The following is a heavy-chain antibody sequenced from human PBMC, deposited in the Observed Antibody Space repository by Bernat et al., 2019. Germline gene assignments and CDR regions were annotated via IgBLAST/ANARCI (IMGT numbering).Heavy chain of an antibody. J-gene: IGHJ6*03. CDR3: AVYYGSGNYYAHYYYYMDV. D-gene: IGHD3-10*01. V-gene: IGHV4-38-2*01. CDR1: GYPISSGYY. Sequence: QVRLQESGPGLVKPSETLSLTCAVSGYPISSGYYWGWIRQPPGKGLEWIASIFHSGPIYYNPSLKSRVTISVDTSKNQFSLKLTSVTAADTAGDYCAVYYGSGNYYAHYYYYMDVWGKGTTVTVSS. CDR2: IFHSGPI.